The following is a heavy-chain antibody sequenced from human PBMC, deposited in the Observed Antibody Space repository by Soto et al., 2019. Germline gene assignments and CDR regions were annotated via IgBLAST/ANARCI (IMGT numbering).Heavy chain of an antibody. CDR1: GLDFVKCR. Sequence: PGGSLRLSCAAFGLDFVKCRMNWGRQRPGKGPEWLASISPSSTYIRYADSVKGRFTISRDNARNSLSLQRMNLRADDTAIYYCATDPGAIAVVAVTTWGQGTLVTVSS. D-gene: IGHD2-15*01. V-gene: IGHV3-21*04. CDR3: ATDPGAIAVVAVTT. CDR2: ISPSSTYI. J-gene: IGHJ4*02.